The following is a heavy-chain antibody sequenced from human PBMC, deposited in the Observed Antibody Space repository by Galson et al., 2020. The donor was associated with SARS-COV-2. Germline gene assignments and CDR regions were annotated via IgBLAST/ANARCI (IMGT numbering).Heavy chain of an antibody. V-gene: IGHV1-69*06. D-gene: IGHD6-19*01. Sequence: SVKVSCKASGGTFSSYAISWVRQAPGQGLEWMGGIIPIFGTANYAQKFQGRVTITADKSTSTAYMELSSLRSEDTAVYYCARTVGFNSGYSSGWYSDYWGQGTLVTVSS. CDR3: ARTVGFNSGYSSGWYSDY. CDR2: IIPIFGTA. CDR1: GGTFSSYA. J-gene: IGHJ4*02.